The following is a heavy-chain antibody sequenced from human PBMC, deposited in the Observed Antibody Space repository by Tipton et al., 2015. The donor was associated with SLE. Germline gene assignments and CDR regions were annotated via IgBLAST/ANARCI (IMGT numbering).Heavy chain of an antibody. CDR2: IYPGDSDT. CDR3: ARVYCSSTSCYTGGFDY. CDR1: GYSFTNYW. J-gene: IGHJ4*02. V-gene: IGHV5-51*01. Sequence: QLVQSGAEVKKPGESLKISCKGSGYSFTNYWIAWVRQMPGKGLEWMGIIYPGDSDTRYSPSFQGLVTISADKSISTAYLQWSSLKASDTAMYYCARVYCSSTSCYTGGFDYWGQGTLVTVSS. D-gene: IGHD2-2*02.